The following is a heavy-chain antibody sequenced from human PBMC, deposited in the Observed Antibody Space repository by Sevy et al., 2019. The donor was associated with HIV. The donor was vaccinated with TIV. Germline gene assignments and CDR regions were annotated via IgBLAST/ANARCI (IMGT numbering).Heavy chain of an antibody. J-gene: IGHJ4*02. Sequence: GGSLRLSCAASGFTFSSYAMHWVRQAPGKGLEWVAVISYDGSNKYYADSVKGRFTISRDNSKNTLYLQMNSLRAEDTAVYYCAKTPMVRGVGFDYWGQGTLVTVSS. V-gene: IGHV3-30-3*02. CDR3: AKTPMVRGVGFDY. D-gene: IGHD3-10*01. CDR2: ISYDGSNK. CDR1: GFTFSSYA.